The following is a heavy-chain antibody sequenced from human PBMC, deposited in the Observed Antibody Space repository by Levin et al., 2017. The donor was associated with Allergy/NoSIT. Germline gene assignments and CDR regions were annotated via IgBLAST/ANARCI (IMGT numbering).Heavy chain of an antibody. J-gene: IGHJ6*03. Sequence: GSLRLSCAVSGYSISSGYYWGWIRQPPGKGLEWIGSVYQSGSTYYNPSLKSRVTISVDTSKNQFSLNLSSVTAADTAVYYCARVANYGFWSGSYYYYMDVWGKGTTVTVSS. CDR1: GYSISSGYY. CDR2: VYQSGST. CDR3: ARVANYGFWSGSYYYYMDV. V-gene: IGHV4-38-2*01. D-gene: IGHD3-3*01.